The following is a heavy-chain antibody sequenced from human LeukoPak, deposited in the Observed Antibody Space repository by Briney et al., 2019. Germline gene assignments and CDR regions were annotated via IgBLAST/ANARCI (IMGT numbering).Heavy chain of an antibody. V-gene: IGHV3-49*04. CDR2: IRSKAYGGTT. D-gene: IGHD3-16*01. CDR1: GFTFGDYA. J-gene: IGHJ4*02. CDR3: TRNILGAY. Sequence: PGGSLRLSCTASGFTFGDYAMSWVRQAPGKGLEWVGFIRSKAYGGTTEYAASVKGRFTISRDDSKSIAYLQMNSLKAEDTAVNYCTRNILGAYWGQGTLVTVSS.